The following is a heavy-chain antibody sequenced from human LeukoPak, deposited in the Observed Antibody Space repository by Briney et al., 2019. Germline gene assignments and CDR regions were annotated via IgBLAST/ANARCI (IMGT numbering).Heavy chain of an antibody. J-gene: IGHJ4*02. D-gene: IGHD2-21*01. CDR3: ARRLGPLDFAIGY. Sequence: GASVKVSCKSSVGTFSSYAISWVRQAPAQGREWVGGIIPIFGTANYTQKFQGRVTITADESTSTAYMELSSLRSEDTAVYYCARRLGPLDFAIGYWGQGTLVTVSS. V-gene: IGHV1-69*13. CDR1: VGTFSSYA. CDR2: IIPIFGTA.